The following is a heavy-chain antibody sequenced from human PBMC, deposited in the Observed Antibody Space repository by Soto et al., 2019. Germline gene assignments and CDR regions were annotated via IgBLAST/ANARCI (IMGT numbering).Heavy chain of an antibody. J-gene: IGHJ3*01. CDR3: ARDLRTFETSDAFDV. CDR1: GFTVSRNY. D-gene: IGHD3-10*01. CDR2: IYGAGST. V-gene: IGHV3-66*01. Sequence: GGSLRLSCAASGFTVSRNYMSWVRQAPGKGLEWVSVIYGAGSTYYADSVKGRFTISRDNSKNTLYLQMNSLRAEDTAVYYCARDLRTFETSDAFDVWGRGTMVTVSS.